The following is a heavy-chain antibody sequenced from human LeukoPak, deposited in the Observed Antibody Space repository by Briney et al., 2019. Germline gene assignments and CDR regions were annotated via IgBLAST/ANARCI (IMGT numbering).Heavy chain of an antibody. CDR1: GGSFSGYY. V-gene: IGHV4-34*01. D-gene: IGHD3-22*01. Sequence: SETLSLTCAVYGGSFSGYYWSWIRQPPGKGLEWIGKINHRGSSNYNPSLKSRVTIALDTSKNQFSLNLTSVTAADTAVYYCARGGDHYDSSGCHFHLWGQGTLVTVSS. CDR3: ARGGDHYDSSGCHFHL. J-gene: IGHJ1*01. CDR2: INHRGSS.